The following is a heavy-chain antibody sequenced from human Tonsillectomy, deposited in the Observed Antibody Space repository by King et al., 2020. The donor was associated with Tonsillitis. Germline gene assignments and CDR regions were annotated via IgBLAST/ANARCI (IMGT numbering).Heavy chain of an antibody. D-gene: IGHD5-18*01. CDR2: IKSKTDGWTT. Sequence: VQLVESGGGLVKPGGSLRLSCAASGFTFSNAWMSWVRQAPGKGLEWVGRIKSKTDGWTTDNAAPVKGRFTISRDDSKNTLYLQMKSLKTEDTAVYYCTTTPGYSFAFDYWGQGTLVTVSS. V-gene: IGHV3-15*01. CDR3: TTTPGYSFAFDY. J-gene: IGHJ4*02. CDR1: GFTFSNAW.